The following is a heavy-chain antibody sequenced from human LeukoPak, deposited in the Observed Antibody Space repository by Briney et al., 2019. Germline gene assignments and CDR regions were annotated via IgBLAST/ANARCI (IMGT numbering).Heavy chain of an antibody. V-gene: IGHV3-23*01. CDR2: ISSSGGTT. D-gene: IGHD6-19*01. CDR3: AKDRNGWPTNFDS. J-gene: IGHJ4*02. Sequence: PGRSLRPSCPASGFTFGTYSVNWVRQAPGKGLAWVSAISSSGGTTYYADSVKGRFSISRDNSKNTLYLQMNSLRAEDTAVYYCAKDRNGWPTNFDSWGQGTLVTVSA. CDR1: GFTFGTYS.